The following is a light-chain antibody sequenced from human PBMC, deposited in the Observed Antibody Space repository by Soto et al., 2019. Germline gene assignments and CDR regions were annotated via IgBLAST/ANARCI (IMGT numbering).Light chain of an antibody. V-gene: IGKV3-20*01. J-gene: IGKJ2*01. CDR3: QQYGSSPTYP. CDR2: GAS. Sequence: EIVLTQSPGTLSLSPGERATLSCRASQSVSSSYLAWYQQKPGQAPRHLIYGASTRATSIPDRFSGSGSGTNFMLTISRLATEYFAVYYWQQYGSSPTYPFCKGTKLKMK. CDR1: QSVSSSY.